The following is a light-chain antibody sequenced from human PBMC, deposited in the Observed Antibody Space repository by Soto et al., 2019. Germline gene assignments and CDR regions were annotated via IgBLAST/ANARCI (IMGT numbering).Light chain of an antibody. J-gene: IGKJ1*01. CDR2: DAS. CDR1: QSVSNSY. V-gene: IGKV3D-20*02. Sequence: EIVLTQSPGTLSLSPGERATLSCRASQSVSNSYLAWYQHKPGQAPRLLIYDASNRATGIPDRFSGSGSGTEFTLTISSLQSEDFAVYYCQQYNNWPWTFGQGTKVDI. CDR3: QQYNNWPWT.